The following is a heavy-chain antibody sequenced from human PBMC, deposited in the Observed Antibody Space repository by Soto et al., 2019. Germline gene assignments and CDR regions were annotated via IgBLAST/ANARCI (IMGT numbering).Heavy chain of an antibody. J-gene: IGHJ6*03. CDR3: ARAAFFSSTSCYDAKPYYYYYMDV. CDR1: GDSVSSNSAA. V-gene: IGHV6-1*01. D-gene: IGHD2-2*01. CDR2: TYYRSKWYN. Sequence: PSQTLSLTCAISGDSVSSNSAAWNWIRQSPSRGLEWLGRTYYRSKWYNDYAVSVKSRITINPDTSKNQFSLQLNSVTPEDTAVYYCARAAFFSSTSCYDAKPYYYYYMDVGGKGTTVTVSS.